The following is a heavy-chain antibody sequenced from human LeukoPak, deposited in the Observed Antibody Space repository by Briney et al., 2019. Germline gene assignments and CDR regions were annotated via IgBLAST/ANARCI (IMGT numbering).Heavy chain of an antibody. J-gene: IGHJ4*02. CDR2: ISLSGLT. D-gene: IGHD2-8*01. CDR1: GGSISNTNW. V-gene: IGHV4-4*02. CDR3: SRENGAFSPFGY. Sequence: SETLSLTCGVSGGSISNTNWWSWVRQPPGQGLEWSGEISLSGLTNYNPSLKSRVTVSLDKSKNHLSLNPTSVTAADTAVYYCSRENGAFSPFGYWGQGTLVTVPS.